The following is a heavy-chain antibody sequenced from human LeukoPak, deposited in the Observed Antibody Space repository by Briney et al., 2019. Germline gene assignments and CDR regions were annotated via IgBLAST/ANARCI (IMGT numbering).Heavy chain of an antibody. CDR3: ARIAAVGAAFDI. D-gene: IGHD6-13*01. CDR2: IYTSGST. V-gene: IGHV4-61*02. Sequence: KPSETLSLTCTVSGGSISSGSYYWSWIRQPAGKGLEWIGRIYTSGSTNYNPSLKSRVTISVDTSKNQFSLKLSSVTAADTAVYYCARIAAVGAAFDIWGQGTMVTVSS. CDR1: GGSISSGSYY. J-gene: IGHJ3*02.